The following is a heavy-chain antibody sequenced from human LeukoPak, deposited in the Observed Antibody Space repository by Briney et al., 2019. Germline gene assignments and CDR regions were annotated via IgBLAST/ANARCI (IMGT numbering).Heavy chain of an antibody. CDR2: INHNGNVN. D-gene: IGHD6-6*01. V-gene: IGHV3-7*03. CDR1: GFTFSSYW. CDR3: ARDLFSSSSNDPINYFDY. J-gene: IGHJ4*02. Sequence: GGSLRLSCAASGFTFSSYWMNWARQAPGKGLEWVASINHNGNVNYYVDSVKGRFTISRDNAKNSLYLQMSNLRAEDTAVYFCARDLFSSSSNDPINYFDYWGQGTLVTVSS.